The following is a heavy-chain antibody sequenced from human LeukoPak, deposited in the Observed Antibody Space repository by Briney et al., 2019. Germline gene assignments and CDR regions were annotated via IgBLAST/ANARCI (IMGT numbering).Heavy chain of an antibody. V-gene: IGHV4-59*01. CDR3: ARGPRSGYDPLPIDY. D-gene: IGHD5-12*01. CDR1: GSSISSYY. J-gene: IGHJ4*02. Sequence: SETLSLTCAVSGSSISSYYWSWIRQPPGKGLEWIGYIYYSGSTNYNPSLKSRVTISVDTSKNQFSLKLSSVTAADTAVYYCARGPRSGYDPLPIDYWGQGTLVTVSS. CDR2: IYYSGST.